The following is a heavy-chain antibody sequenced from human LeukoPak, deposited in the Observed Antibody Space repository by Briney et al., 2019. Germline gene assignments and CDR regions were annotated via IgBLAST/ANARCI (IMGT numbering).Heavy chain of an antibody. V-gene: IGHV3-30*04. CDR1: GFTFSSYA. D-gene: IGHD3-10*01. CDR3: ARDQVSGYYYGMDV. Sequence: GRSLRLSRAASGFTFSSYAMHWVRQAPGKGLEWVAVISYDGSNKYYADSVKGRFTISRDNSKNTLYLQMNSLRAEDTAVYYCARDQVSGYYYGMDVWGQGTTVTVSS. CDR2: ISYDGSNK. J-gene: IGHJ6*02.